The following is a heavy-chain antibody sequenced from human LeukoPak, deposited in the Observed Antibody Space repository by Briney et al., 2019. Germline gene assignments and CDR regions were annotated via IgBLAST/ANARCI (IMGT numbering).Heavy chain of an antibody. Sequence: SGTLSLTCTVSGGSISSSRWWSWVRQPPGKGLEWIGEIYHSGSTNYNPSLKSRVTISVDKSKNQFSLNLSSVTAADTAVYYCARGRYLTTGGGAAAGFLDYWGQGTLVTVSS. CDR2: IYHSGST. D-gene: IGHD6-13*01. V-gene: IGHV4-4*02. CDR1: GGSISSSRW. J-gene: IGHJ4*02. CDR3: ARGRYLTTGGGAAAGFLDY.